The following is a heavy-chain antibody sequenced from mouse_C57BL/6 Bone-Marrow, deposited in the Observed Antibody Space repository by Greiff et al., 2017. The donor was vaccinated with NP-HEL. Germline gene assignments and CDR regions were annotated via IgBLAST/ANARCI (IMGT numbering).Heavy chain of an antibody. CDR2: IDPETGGT. D-gene: IGHD1-1*01. J-gene: IGHJ3*01. V-gene: IGHV1-15*01. CDR1: GYTFTDYE. Sequence: QVQLQQSGAELVRPGASVTLSCKASGYTFTDYEMHWVKQTPLHGLEWIGAIDPETGGTAYNQKFKGKAILTADKSSSTAYMELRSLTSEDSAVYYCTRGGIITTVVATRAWFAYWGQGTLVTVSA. CDR3: TRGGIITTVVATRAWFAY.